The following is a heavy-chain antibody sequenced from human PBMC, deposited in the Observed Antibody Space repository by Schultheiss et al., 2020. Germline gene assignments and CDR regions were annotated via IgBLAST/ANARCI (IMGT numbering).Heavy chain of an antibody. Sequence: GGSLRLSCAASGFTFSSYSMNWVRQAPGKGLEWVSSISSSSSYIYYADSVKGRFTISRDNAKNSLYLQMNSLKTEDTAVYYCARERPGAAAGPGWYFDYWGQGTLVTVSS. CDR2: ISSSSSYI. CDR1: GFTFSSYS. CDR3: ARERPGAAAGPGWYFDY. D-gene: IGHD6-13*01. V-gene: IGHV3-21*04. J-gene: IGHJ4*02.